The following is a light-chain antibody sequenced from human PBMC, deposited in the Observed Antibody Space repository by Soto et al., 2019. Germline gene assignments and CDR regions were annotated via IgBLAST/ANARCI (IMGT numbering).Light chain of an antibody. V-gene: IGKV3-11*01. CDR2: DAS. J-gene: IGKJ2*01. CDR1: QSVSSY. Sequence: EIVLTQSPATLSLSPGERATLSCRASQSVSSYLVWYQQKPGQAPRLLIYDASNRATGIPARFSGSGSGTDFTLTISSLEPEDFAVYYCQQPYTFGQGTKLEIK. CDR3: QQPYT.